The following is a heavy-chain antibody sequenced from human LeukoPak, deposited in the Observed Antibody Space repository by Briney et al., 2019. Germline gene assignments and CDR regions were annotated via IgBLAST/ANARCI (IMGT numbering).Heavy chain of an antibody. D-gene: IGHD7-27*01. CDR3: AKDVAPTRGEFAFDS. J-gene: IGHJ5*01. CDR2: ISGSGVST. V-gene: IGHV3-23*01. Sequence: GGSLRLSCAASGFTFSSYAMNWVRQAPGKGLEWVSAISGSGVSTYYSVKGRFTISRDNSRNTLYLQMNSLRAEDTAVYYCAKDVAPTRGEFAFDSWGPGTLVTVS. CDR1: GFTFSSYA.